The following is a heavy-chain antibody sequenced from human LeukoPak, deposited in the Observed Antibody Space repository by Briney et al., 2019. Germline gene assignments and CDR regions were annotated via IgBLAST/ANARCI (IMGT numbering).Heavy chain of an antibody. CDR3: AKELRRGRGDY. D-gene: IGHD3-10*01. Sequence: TGGSLRLSCGASGFSFISYWMRWVCQTPEKRLVWVSYIDPYGGDTNYADSVKGRFTISRDNSKNTLYLQMNSLRAEDTAVYYCAKELRRGRGDYWGQGTLVTVSS. CDR1: GFSFISYW. CDR2: IDPYGGDT. J-gene: IGHJ4*02. V-gene: IGHV3-74*01.